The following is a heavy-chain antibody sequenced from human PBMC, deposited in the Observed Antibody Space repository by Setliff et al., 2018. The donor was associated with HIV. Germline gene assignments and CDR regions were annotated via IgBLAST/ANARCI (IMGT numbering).Heavy chain of an antibody. Sequence: PSETLSLTCTVSGGSINSTSYYWGWIRQPPGNGLEWIGSIYHTGSTYYNPSLKSRVTISVDTSKNQFSLKLSSVTAADTAVYYCARDRAWYYYGSGSVFDYWGQGTLVTVSS. D-gene: IGHD3-10*01. J-gene: IGHJ4*02. CDR2: IYHTGST. CDR3: ARDRAWYYYGSGSVFDY. V-gene: IGHV4-39*07. CDR1: GGSINSTSYY.